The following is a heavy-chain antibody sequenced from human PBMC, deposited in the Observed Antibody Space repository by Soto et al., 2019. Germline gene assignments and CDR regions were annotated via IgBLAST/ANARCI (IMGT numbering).Heavy chain of an antibody. CDR3: ARQDTSGYAFDS. Sequence: PSETRSLTCTVSGGSISSFDWNWIRQSPGKGLEWIGYISDTGSTNYNPSLKSRVTISVDTSKKQFSLKLSSVTAADTAVYYCARQDTSGYAFDSWGPGTLVTV. J-gene: IGHJ4*02. V-gene: IGHV4-59*08. D-gene: IGHD3-22*01. CDR2: ISDTGST. CDR1: GGSISSFD.